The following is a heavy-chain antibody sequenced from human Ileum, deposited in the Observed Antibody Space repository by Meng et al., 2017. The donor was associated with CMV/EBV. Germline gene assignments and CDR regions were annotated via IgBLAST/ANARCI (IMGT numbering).Heavy chain of an antibody. J-gene: IGHJ4*02. CDR2: ISGGGGST. V-gene: IGHV3-23*01. Sequence: LSLSCAASGFIFSTYAMSWVRQAPGKGLEWVSAISGGGGSTNYADSVKGRFTISRDNSENTLYLQMNSLRAEDTAVYYCAKDLPRVDSWGQGTLVTVSS. CDR3: AKDLPRVDS. CDR1: GFIFSTYA.